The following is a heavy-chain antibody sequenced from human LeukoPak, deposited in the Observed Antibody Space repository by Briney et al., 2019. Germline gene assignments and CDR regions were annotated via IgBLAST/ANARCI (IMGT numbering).Heavy chain of an antibody. CDR3: ARDTVGGGYYDFWSGYYSGYYYYMDV. J-gene: IGHJ6*03. CDR2: IQYEGSNQ. D-gene: IGHD3-3*01. CDR1: GFLFSSYG. Sequence: GGSLRLSCAASGFLFSSYGMHWVRQAPGKGLEWVAFIQYEGSNQYYADSVKGRFTISRDNSKNTLYLQMNSLRAEDTAVYYCARDTVGGGYYDFWSGYYSGYYYYMDVWGKGTTVTVSS. V-gene: IGHV3-30*02.